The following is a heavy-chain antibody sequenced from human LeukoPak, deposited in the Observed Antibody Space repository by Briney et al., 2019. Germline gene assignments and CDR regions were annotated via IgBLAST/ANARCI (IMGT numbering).Heavy chain of an antibody. CDR2: IYSGGGT. V-gene: IGHV3-53*05. CDR3: AKPTDYYDTSGPFDC. D-gene: IGHD3-22*01. Sequence: PGGSLRLSCAASGFTVSSNYMSWVRQAPGKGLEWVSVIYSGGGTYYADSVKGRFTISRDNSKKPLYLQMNSLRAEDTAVYYCAKPTDYYDTSGPFDCWGQGTLVTVSS. CDR1: GFTVSSNY. J-gene: IGHJ4*02.